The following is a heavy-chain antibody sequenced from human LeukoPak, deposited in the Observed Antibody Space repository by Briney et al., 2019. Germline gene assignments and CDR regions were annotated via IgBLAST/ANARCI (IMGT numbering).Heavy chain of an antibody. CDR3: ARVPTPYGDYLGYYYGMDV. J-gene: IGHJ6*02. CDR2: IYSGGST. Sequence: GGSLRLSCAASGFTVSSNYMSWVRQAPGKGLEWVSVIYSGGSTYYADSVKGRFTISRDNSKNTLYLRMNSLRAEDTAVYYCARVPTPYGDYLGYYYGMDVWGQGTTVTVSS. D-gene: IGHD4-17*01. CDR1: GFTVSSNY. V-gene: IGHV3-66*01.